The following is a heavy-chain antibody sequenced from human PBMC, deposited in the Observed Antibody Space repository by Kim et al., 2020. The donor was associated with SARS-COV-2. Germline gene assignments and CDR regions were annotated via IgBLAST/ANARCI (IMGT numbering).Heavy chain of an antibody. D-gene: IGHD6-13*01. CDR3: ARNSLPGYSSSWYPDY. J-gene: IGHJ4*02. CDR2: IWYDGSNK. V-gene: IGHV3-33*01. CDR1: GFTFSSYG. Sequence: GGSLRLSCAASGFTFSSYGMHWVRQAPGKGLEWVAVIWYDGSNKYYADSVKGRFTISRDNSKNTLYLQMNSLRAEDTAVYYCARNSLPGYSSSWYPDYSGQGTLVTVSS.